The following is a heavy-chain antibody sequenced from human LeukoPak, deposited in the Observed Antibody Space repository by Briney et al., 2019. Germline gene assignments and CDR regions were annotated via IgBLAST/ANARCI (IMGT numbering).Heavy chain of an antibody. D-gene: IGHD4-17*01. CDR3: ARLTTVTLDAFDI. J-gene: IGHJ3*02. Sequence: GGSLRLSCAASGFTLSSYDMNWVRQATGKVLELVSDIGTAGDTYYPGSVKGRFTISRENAKNSLYLQMNSLRAGDTAVYYCARLTTVTLDAFDIWGQGTMVTVSS. V-gene: IGHV3-13*01. CDR2: IGTAGDT. CDR1: GFTLSSYD.